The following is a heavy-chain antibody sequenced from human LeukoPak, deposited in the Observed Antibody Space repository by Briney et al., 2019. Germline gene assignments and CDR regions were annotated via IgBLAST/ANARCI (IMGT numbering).Heavy chain of an antibody. J-gene: IGHJ4*02. V-gene: IGHV4-61*02. Sequence: SETLSLTCTVSGASMSSGSYYWSWIRQPAGKGLEWIGRIYTSGSTNYNPSLKSRVSISVDTSKNQFSLNLSSVTAADTAVYYCARASVVATSKHFDYWGQGTLVTVSS. D-gene: IGHD5-12*01. CDR3: ARASVVATSKHFDY. CDR1: GASMSSGSYY. CDR2: IYTSGST.